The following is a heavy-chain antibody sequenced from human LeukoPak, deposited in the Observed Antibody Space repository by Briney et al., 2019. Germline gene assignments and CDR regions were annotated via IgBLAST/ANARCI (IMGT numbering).Heavy chain of an antibody. CDR3: ARGPSGYHNT. CDR2: IREDGNEK. D-gene: IGHD5-12*01. J-gene: IGHJ4*02. CDR1: GFTFGSYR. V-gene: IGHV3-7*01. Sequence: PGGSLRLSCSASGFTFGSYRMSWVRQTTGKGLECVAKIREDGNEKFYVDSVKGRFTIPRDNAKNSVYLQMNSLRAEDTAVYYCARGPSGYHNTGGQGTLVTVSS.